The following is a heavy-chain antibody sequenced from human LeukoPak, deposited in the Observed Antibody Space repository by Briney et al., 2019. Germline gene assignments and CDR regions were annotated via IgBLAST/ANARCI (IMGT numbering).Heavy chain of an antibody. CDR2: IRYDGSDK. Sequence: GGSLRLSCAASGFTFRTYGMHWVRQAPGKGLEWVASIRYDGSDKYYADVVKGRSTISRDNSKNTLYLQMNSLRAEDTAVYYCAKAQKRDILTGYYTAFDSCGEGTLVTVSS. CDR1: GFTFRTYG. D-gene: IGHD3-9*01. V-gene: IGHV3-30*02. CDR3: AKAQKRDILTGYYTAFDS. J-gene: IGHJ4*02.